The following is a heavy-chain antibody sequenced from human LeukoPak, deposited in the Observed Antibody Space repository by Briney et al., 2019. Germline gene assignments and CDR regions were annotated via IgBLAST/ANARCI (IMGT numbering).Heavy chain of an antibody. D-gene: IGHD3-10*01. Sequence: SETLSLTCTVYGGSISSYYFSWIRQPPGKGLEWIGYIYYSGSTNYNSSLKPRVTMSVDTSKHQFSLKLSSVTAADTAVYYCARAPLVPGGYYNWFDPWGQGTLVTVSS. V-gene: IGHV4-59*01. J-gene: IGHJ5*02. CDR2: IYYSGST. CDR1: GGSISSYY. CDR3: ARAPLVPGGYYNWFDP.